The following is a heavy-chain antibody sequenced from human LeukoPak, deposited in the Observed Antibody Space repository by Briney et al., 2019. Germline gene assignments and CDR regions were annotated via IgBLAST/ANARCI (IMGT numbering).Heavy chain of an antibody. V-gene: IGHV4-34*01. D-gene: IGHD3-10*01. Sequence: SETLSLTCAVYGGSFSGYYWSWIRQPPGKGLEWIGEINHSGSTNYNSSLKSRVTISLDTSKNQFSLKLSSVTAADTAVYYCAREYYYGSGSYYNGYYYYYYMDVWGKGTTVTISS. J-gene: IGHJ6*03. CDR3: AREYYYGSGSYYNGYYYYYYMDV. CDR1: GGSFSGYY. CDR2: INHSGST.